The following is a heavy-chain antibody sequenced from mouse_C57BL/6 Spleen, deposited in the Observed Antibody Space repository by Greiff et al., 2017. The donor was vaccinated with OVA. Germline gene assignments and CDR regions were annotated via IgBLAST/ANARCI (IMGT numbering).Heavy chain of an antibody. Sequence: EVQRVESGPGLVKPSQSLSLTCSVTGYSITSGYYWNWIRQFPGNKLEWMGYISYDGSNNYNPSLKNRISITRDTSKNQFFLKLNSVTTEDTAAYYCARDSVYSNWFAYWGQGTLVTVSA. CDR2: ISYDGSN. CDR1: GYSITSGYY. J-gene: IGHJ3*01. CDR3: ARDSVYSNWFAY. V-gene: IGHV3-6*01. D-gene: IGHD2-5*01.